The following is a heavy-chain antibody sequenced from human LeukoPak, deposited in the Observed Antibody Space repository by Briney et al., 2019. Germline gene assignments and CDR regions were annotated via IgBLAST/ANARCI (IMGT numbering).Heavy chain of an antibody. Sequence: GGSLRLSCAASGFTFSSYSMNWVRQAPGKGLEWVSSISSSSSYIYYADSVKGRFTISRDNAKNSLYLQMNSLRAEDTAVYYCAKWSRYYDSSGYFDYWAREPWSPSPQ. CDR1: GFTFSSYS. V-gene: IGHV3-21*01. CDR2: ISSSSSYI. J-gene: IGHJ4*02. CDR3: AKWSRYYDSSGYFDY. D-gene: IGHD3-22*01.